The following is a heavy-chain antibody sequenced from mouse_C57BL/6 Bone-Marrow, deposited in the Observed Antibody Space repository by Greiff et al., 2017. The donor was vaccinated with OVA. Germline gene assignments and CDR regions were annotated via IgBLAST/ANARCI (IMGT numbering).Heavy chain of an antibody. D-gene: IGHD2-4*01. CDR3: ARFYYDYDDFDY. CDR2: INPYNGGT. Sequence: EVQLQQSGPVLVKPGASVKMSCKASGYTFTDYYMNWVKQSHGKSLEWIGVINPYNGGTSYNQKFKGKATLTVDKSSSTAYMELNSLTSEDSAVYYCARFYYDYDDFDYWGQGTTLTVSS. V-gene: IGHV1-19*01. CDR1: GYTFTDYY. J-gene: IGHJ2*01.